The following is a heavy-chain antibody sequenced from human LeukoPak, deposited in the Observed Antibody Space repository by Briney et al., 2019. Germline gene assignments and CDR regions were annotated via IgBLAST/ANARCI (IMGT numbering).Heavy chain of an antibody. CDR3: ARVIPLNSKTNWFDP. Sequence: KPSETLSLTCTVSGGSISSYYWSWIRQPPGKGLEWIGYIYYSGSTNYNPSLKSRVTISVDTSKNQFSLKLSSVTAADTAVYYCARVIPLNSKTNWFDPWGQGTLVTVSS. V-gene: IGHV4-59*01. CDR1: GGSISSYY. J-gene: IGHJ5*02. CDR2: IYYSGST.